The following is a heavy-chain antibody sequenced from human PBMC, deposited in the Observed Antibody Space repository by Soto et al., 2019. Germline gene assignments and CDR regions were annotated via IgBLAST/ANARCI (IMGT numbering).Heavy chain of an antibody. Sequence: SETLSLTCTVSGGSISSYYWSWIRQPPGKGLAWIGEINHSGSTNYNPSLKSRVTISVDTSRNQFSLKLSSVTAADTAVYYCARTNWGWYYGMDVWGQGTTVTVSS. CDR3: ARTNWGWYYGMDV. J-gene: IGHJ6*02. V-gene: IGHV4-34*01. CDR1: GGSISSYY. CDR2: INHSGST. D-gene: IGHD7-27*01.